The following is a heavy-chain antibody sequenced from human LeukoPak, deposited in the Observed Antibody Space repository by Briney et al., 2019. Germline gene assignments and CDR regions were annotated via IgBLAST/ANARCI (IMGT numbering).Heavy chain of an antibody. CDR2: ISAYNGNT. CDR3: ARDVLDYGDYGYFQH. V-gene: IGHV1-18*01. Sequence: ASVKVSCKASGYTFTSYGISWVRQAPGQGGEWRGWISAYNGNTNYAQKLQGRVTMTTDTSTSTPYMELRSLRSDDTAVYYCARDVLDYGDYGYFQHWGQGTLVTVSS. D-gene: IGHD4-17*01. CDR1: GYTFTSYG. J-gene: IGHJ1*01.